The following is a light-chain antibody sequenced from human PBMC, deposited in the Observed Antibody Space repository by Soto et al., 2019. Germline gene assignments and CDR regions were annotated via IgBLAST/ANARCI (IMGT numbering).Light chain of an antibody. J-gene: IGKJ1*01. Sequence: EIVMTQSPATLSVSPGERATLSCRASQSVSSNLAWYQRKPGQAPRLLIYGASTRATGFPDRFSGSGSGTGFTLTISSLQSEDFAVYYCQQYNNWPWTFGQGTKVDI. CDR1: QSVSSN. CDR2: GAS. V-gene: IGKV3-15*01. CDR3: QQYNNWPWT.